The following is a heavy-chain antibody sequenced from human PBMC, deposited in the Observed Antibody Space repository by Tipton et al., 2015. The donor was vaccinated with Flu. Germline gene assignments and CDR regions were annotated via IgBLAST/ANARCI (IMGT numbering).Heavy chain of an antibody. Sequence: VQLVQSGAEVKKPGASVKVSCKASGYTFTSYGISWVRQAPGQGLEWMGWISAYNGNTNYAQKLQGRVTMTTDTSTSSAYMELRSLRSDDTAVYYCARDHPYYYDSSGYYLDQRDTVRADYWGQGTLVTVSS. J-gene: IGHJ4*02. D-gene: IGHD3-22*01. V-gene: IGHV1-18*01. CDR1: GYTFTSYG. CDR3: ARDHPYYYDSSGYYLDQRDTVRADY. CDR2: ISAYNGNT.